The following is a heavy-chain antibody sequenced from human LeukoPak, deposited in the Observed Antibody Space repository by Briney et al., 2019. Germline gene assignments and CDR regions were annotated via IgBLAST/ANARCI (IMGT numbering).Heavy chain of an antibody. CDR3: ARDLSSYYYYYMDV. J-gene: IGHJ6*03. CDR2: IYHSGST. Sequence: SETLSLTCTVSGGSISSYYWSWIRQPPGKGLEWIGYIYHSGSTNYNPSLKSRVTISVDTSKNQFSLKLSSVTAADTAVYYCARDLSSYYYYYMDVWGEGATVTVSS. V-gene: IGHV4-59*01. D-gene: IGHD3-3*02. CDR1: GGSISSYY.